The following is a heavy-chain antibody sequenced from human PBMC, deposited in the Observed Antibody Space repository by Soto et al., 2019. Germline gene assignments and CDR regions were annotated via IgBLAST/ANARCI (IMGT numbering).Heavy chain of an antibody. CDR2: INHSGST. J-gene: IGHJ5*02. D-gene: IGHD4-17*01. CDR3: AKPPSTDYGGIYDP. CDR1: GGSFSGYY. Sequence: SETLSLTCAVYGGSFSGYYWSWIRQRLGKGLEWFGEINHSGSTNYNPSLKSRVTISVDRSKNQFSLKLSSVTAADTAVCYGAKPPSTDYGGIYDPRGQAPLLT. V-gene: IGHV4-34*01.